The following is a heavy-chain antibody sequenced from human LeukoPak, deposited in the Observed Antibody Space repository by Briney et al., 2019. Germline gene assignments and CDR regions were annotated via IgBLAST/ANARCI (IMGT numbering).Heavy chain of an antibody. CDR3: TKVGPYWNSPFQH. V-gene: IGHV3-23*01. CDR2: ISDSGNNT. Sequence: GGSLRLSCAASGFTFSSFAMGWVRQAPGKGLEWVSIISDSGNNTYYADSVKARFTISRDNSKNTLYLQMSSLRAEDTAIYYCTKVGPYWNSPFQHWGQGTLVTVSS. CDR1: GFTFSSFA. J-gene: IGHJ1*01. D-gene: IGHD1-1*01.